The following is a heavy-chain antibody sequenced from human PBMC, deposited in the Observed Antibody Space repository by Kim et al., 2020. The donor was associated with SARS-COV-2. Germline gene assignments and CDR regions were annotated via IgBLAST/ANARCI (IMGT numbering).Heavy chain of an antibody. D-gene: IGHD2-15*01. CDR2: IYTGGGT. CDR3: ARGPDCSGGRCAAGFDI. V-gene: IGHV3-53*01. J-gene: IGHJ3*02. CDR1: GLNVSRHY. Sequence: GGSLRLSCAASGLNVSRHYMSWVRQAPGKGLECVSVIYTGGGTSYADSVEGRFTISRDSSNNTLLLQMNSRRAEDTAVYYCARGPDCSGGRCAAGFDIWG.